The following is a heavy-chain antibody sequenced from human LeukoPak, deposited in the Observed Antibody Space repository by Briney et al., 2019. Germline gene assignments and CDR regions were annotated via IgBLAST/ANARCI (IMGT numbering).Heavy chain of an antibody. CDR2: IYTSGST. D-gene: IGHD2-21*01. V-gene: IGHV4-61*02. CDR1: GGSISSGSYY. J-gene: IGHJ3*02. Sequence: PSQTLSLTCTVSGGSISSGSYYWSWIRQPAGKGLEWIGRIYTSGSTNYNPSLKSRVTISVDTSKNQFSLKLSSVTAADTAVYYCARDHEGEDIWGQGTMVTVSS. CDR3: ARDHEGEDI.